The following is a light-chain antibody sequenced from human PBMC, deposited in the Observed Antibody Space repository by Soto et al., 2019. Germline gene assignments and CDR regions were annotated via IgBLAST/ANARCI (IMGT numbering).Light chain of an antibody. CDR1: QSISSY. CDR3: QLRSNWPPALT. CDR2: DAS. Sequence: EIVLTQSPATLTLSQGEKDTLSCRASQSISSYLAWYQQKPGQAPRLLIYDASNRATGIPARFSGSGSGTDFTLTISSLEPEDFAVYYCQLRSNWPPALTFGGGTKVDIK. J-gene: IGKJ4*01. V-gene: IGKV3-11*01.